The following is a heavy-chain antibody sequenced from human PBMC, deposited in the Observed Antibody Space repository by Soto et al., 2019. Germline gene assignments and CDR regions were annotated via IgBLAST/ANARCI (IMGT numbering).Heavy chain of an antibody. CDR1: GGSISSGGYY. V-gene: IGHV4-31*03. CDR3: ARGPGDDFWSGYPYYYMDV. Sequence: SETLSLTCTVSGGSISSGGYYWSWIRQHPGKGLEWIGYIYYSGSTYYNPSLKSRVTISVDTSKNQFSLKLSSVTAADTAVYYCARGPGDDFWSGYPYYYMDVWGKGTTVTV. D-gene: IGHD3-3*01. J-gene: IGHJ6*03. CDR2: IYYSGST.